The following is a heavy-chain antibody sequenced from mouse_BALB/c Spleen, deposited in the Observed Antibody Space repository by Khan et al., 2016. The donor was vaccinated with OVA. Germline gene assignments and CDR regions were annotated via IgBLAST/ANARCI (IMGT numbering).Heavy chain of an antibody. D-gene: IGHD2-14*01. J-gene: IGHJ3*01. Sequence: QVQLKESGAELARPGASVKMSCKASGYTFTSYTIHWIKLRPGQGLEWIGYINPSNGYTNYNQQFKDKTTLTADKSSTTAYMELSSLTSDDSALYNCVRDGAYNRNDGGFAYWGQGTLVTVSA. CDR1: GYTFTSYT. V-gene: IGHV1-4*01. CDR2: INPSNGYT. CDR3: VRDGAYNRNDGGFAY.